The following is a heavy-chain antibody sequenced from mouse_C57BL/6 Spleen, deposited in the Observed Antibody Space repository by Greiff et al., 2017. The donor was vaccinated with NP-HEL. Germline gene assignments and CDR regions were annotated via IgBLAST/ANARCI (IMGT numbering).Heavy chain of an antibody. CDR1: GYTFTDYY. D-gene: IGHD2-4*01. CDR2: INPNNGGT. CDR3: ARSYYDYVAWFAY. Sequence: VQLQQSGPELVKPGASVKISCKASGYTFTDYYMNWVKQSHGKSLEWIGDINPNNGGTSYNQKFKGKATLTVDKSSSTAYMELRSLTSEDSAVYYCARSYYDYVAWFAYWGQGTLVTVSA. V-gene: IGHV1-26*01. J-gene: IGHJ3*01.